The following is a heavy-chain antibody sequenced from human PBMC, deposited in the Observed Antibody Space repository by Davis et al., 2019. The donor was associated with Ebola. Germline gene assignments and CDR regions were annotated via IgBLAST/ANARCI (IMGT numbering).Heavy chain of an antibody. V-gene: IGHV4-59*01. CDR1: GGSISSYY. Sequence: SETLSLTCTVSGGSISSYYWSWIRQPPGKGLEWIGYIYYSGSTNYNPSLKRRVTISVDTSKNQFSLKLSSVTAADTAVYYCARSRALYYYDSSGYSSRPDAFDIWGQGTMVTVSS. J-gene: IGHJ3*02. CDR3: ARSRALYYYDSSGYSSRPDAFDI. CDR2: IYYSGST. D-gene: IGHD3-22*01.